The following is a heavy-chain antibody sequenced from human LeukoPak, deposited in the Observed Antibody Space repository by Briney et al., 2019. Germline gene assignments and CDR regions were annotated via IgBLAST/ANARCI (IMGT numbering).Heavy chain of an antibody. CDR1: GTSFSGYY. J-gene: IGHJ6*04. V-gene: IGHV4-34*01. CDR3: ARDVDTALMDA. D-gene: IGHD5-18*01. Sequence: SETLSLTCAVYGTSFSGYYWSWIRQPPGKGLEWIGEIDHRGRAKYNPSLRSRVSTSIDTSKNQFSLNLSSVTAADTAVYYCARDVDTALMDAWGEGTTVIVSS. CDR2: IDHRGRA.